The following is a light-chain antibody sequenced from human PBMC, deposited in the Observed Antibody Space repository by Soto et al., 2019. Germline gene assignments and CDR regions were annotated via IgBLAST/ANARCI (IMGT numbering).Light chain of an antibody. Sequence: QSALTQPASVSGSPGQSITISCTGTSSDVGGYNYVSWYQQHPGKAPKLMIYDVSNRPSGISYRFSGSKSGNTASLTISGLQAEDEDDYYCSSYASSNTGILGGGTKLTVL. V-gene: IGLV2-14*01. CDR2: DVS. CDR3: SSYASSNTGI. CDR1: SSDVGGYNY. J-gene: IGLJ2*01.